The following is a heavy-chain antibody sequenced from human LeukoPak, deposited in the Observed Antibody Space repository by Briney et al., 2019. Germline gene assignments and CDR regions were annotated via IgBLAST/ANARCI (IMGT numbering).Heavy chain of an antibody. J-gene: IGHJ4*02. V-gene: IGHV4-59*01. Sequence: PSETLSLTCAVYGGSFSGYYCSWIRQPPGKGLEWIGYVQNSGSTYYNPSPKSRVTISVDTPKNHFSLKLTSVTAADTAVYYCARGFYNYGYYFDYWGQGTLVTVSS. CDR3: ARGFYNYGYYFDY. CDR2: VQNSGST. D-gene: IGHD5-18*01. CDR1: GGSFSGYY.